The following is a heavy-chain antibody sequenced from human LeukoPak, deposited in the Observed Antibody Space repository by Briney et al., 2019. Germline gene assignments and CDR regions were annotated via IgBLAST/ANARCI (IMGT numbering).Heavy chain of an antibody. V-gene: IGHV1-8*01. D-gene: IGHD6-19*01. J-gene: IGHJ6*03. CDR3: ARGRRQWLALRYYYYMDV. Sequence: ASVKVSCKASGYTFTSYDINWVRQATGQGLEWMGWMNTNSGNTGYAQKFQGRVTMTRNTSISTAYMELSSLRSEDTAVYYCARGRRQWLALRYYYYMDVWGKGTTVTISS. CDR1: GYTFTSYD. CDR2: MNTNSGNT.